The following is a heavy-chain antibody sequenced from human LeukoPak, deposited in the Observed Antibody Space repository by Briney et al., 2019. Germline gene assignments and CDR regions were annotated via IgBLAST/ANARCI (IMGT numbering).Heavy chain of an antibody. V-gene: IGHV1-8*01. CDR3: ARALRVRGIVVVTLGY. Sequence: ASVKVSCKASGYTFTSYDINWVRQATGQGLEWMGWMNPNSGNTGYAQKFQGRVTMTRNTSISTAYMELSSPRSEDTAVYYCARALRVRGIVVVTLGYWGQGTLVTVSS. CDR1: GYTFTSYD. D-gene: IGHD3-22*01. J-gene: IGHJ4*02. CDR2: MNPNSGNT.